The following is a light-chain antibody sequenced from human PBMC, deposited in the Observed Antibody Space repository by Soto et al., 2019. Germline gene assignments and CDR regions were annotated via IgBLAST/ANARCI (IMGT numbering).Light chain of an antibody. CDR3: QSYDNSLSVL. V-gene: IGLV1-40*01. J-gene: IGLJ2*01. CDR2: DTN. CDR1: SSNIGAGYD. Sequence: QSVLTQPPSVSGAPGQRVTISCTGSSSNIGAGYDVHWYQQLPGAAPKLLIYDTNSRPSGVPDRLSGSKSGTSASLAITGLQTKDEANYYCQSYDNSLSVLFGGGTK.